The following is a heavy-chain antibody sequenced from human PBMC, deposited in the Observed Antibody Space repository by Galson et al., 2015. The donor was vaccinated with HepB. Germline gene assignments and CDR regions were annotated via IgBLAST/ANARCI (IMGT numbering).Heavy chain of an antibody. V-gene: IGHV3-7*03. CDR3: ARAPYDSSGYRTLYYYYGMDV. Sequence: LRLSCAASGFTFSSYWMSWVRQAPGKGLEWVANIKQDGSEKYYVDSVKGRFTISRDNAKNSLYLQMNSLRAEDTAVYYCARAPYDSSGYRTLYYYYGMDVWGQGTTVTVSS. CDR2: IKQDGSEK. CDR1: GFTFSSYW. D-gene: IGHD3-22*01. J-gene: IGHJ6*02.